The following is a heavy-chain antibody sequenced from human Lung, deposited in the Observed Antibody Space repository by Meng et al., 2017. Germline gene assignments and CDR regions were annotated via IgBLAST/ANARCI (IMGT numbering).Heavy chain of an antibody. J-gene: IGHJ4*02. CDR1: GFSLSTTGVG. CDR2: IYWDDDK. CDR3: AHIVLYDSYDY. Sequence: HISLQQSRPCLVKHTQTLSLTSPLSGFSLSTTGVGVGWIRQPPGKALEWLALIYWDDDKRYSPSLKSRLTITKDTSKHQVVLTMTNMDPVDTATYYCAHIVLYDSYDYWGQGTLVTV. D-gene: IGHD3-22*01. V-gene: IGHV2-5*02.